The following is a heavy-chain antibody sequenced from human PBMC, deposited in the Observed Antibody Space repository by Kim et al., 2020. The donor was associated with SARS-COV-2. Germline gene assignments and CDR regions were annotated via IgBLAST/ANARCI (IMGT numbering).Heavy chain of an antibody. J-gene: IGHJ5*02. CDR3: ARGNEFDP. V-gene: IGHV1-3*01. CDR2: NGNT. Sequence: NGNTKYSQKFQGRVTITRDTSASTAYMELSSLRSEDTAVYYCARGNEFDPWGQGTLVTVSS.